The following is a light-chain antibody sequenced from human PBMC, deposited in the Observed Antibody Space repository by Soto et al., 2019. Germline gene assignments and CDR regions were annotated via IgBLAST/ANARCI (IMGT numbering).Light chain of an antibody. J-gene: IGKJ4*01. CDR1: HYLLHSDGNNY. Sequence: EIVMTQSPLSLPFTPGEPASISFRFIHYLLHSDGNNYMGWYLQKPGHSPQLLIYLGSNRASGVPDRFSGSGSGTDFTLKISRVEAEDVGVYYCMQALQTPTFGGGTKLDIK. CDR2: LGS. CDR3: MQALQTPT. V-gene: IGKV2-28*01.